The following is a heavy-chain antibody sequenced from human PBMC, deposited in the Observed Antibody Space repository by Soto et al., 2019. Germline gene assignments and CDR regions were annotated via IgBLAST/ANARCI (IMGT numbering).Heavy chain of an antibody. Sequence: EMQLVESGGGLVQPGGSVRLSCAASEFTFSSYWMHWVRQAPGKGLVWVSRINSDGSSTSYADSVKGRFTISRDNAKNTLYLQMNSLRAEDTAVYYCARECGMEWTNWFDPWGQGTLVTVSS. CDR3: ARECGMEWTNWFDP. V-gene: IGHV3-74*01. CDR2: INSDGSST. D-gene: IGHD3-3*01. CDR1: EFTFSSYW. J-gene: IGHJ5*02.